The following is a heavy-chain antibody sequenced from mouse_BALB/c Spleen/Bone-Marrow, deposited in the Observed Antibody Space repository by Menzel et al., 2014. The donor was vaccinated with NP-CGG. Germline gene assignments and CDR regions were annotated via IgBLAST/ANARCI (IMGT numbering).Heavy chain of an antibody. CDR1: GFDFSGYW. V-gene: IGHV4-1*02. Sequence: EVQGVESGGGLVQPGRSLKLSCAASGFDFSGYWMSLVRQAPGKGLEWIGEINPDSSTINYTPSLKDKFIISRDNAKNTLYLQMSKVRSEDTALYYCARLGYYGVMAYWGQGTSVTVSS. J-gene: IGHJ4*01. D-gene: IGHD1-1*01. CDR2: INPDSSTI. CDR3: ARLGYYGVMAY.